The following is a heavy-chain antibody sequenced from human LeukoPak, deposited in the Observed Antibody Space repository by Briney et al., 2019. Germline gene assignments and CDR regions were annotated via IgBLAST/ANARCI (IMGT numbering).Heavy chain of an antibody. CDR1: GFTFSSYG. CDR2: IRYDGSNK. D-gene: IGHD5/OR15-5a*01. Sequence: GGSLRLSCAASGFTFSSYGMHWVRQAPGKGLEWVAFIRYDGSNKYYAGSVKGRFTISRDNSKNTLYLQMNSLRAEDTAVYYCANMLSTSRLSWGQGTLVTVSS. J-gene: IGHJ4*02. V-gene: IGHV3-30*02. CDR3: ANMLSTSRLS.